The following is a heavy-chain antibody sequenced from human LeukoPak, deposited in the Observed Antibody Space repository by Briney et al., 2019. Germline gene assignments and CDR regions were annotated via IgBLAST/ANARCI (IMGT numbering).Heavy chain of an antibody. CDR3: ARFSPMSEIGSYVWGSYRAFDI. Sequence: ASVKVSCKASGYTFTGYYMHWVRQAPGQGLEWMGWINPNRGGTKYAQKFQGRVTMTRDTSISTAYMELSRLRSDATAVYYCARFSPMSEIGSYVWGSYRAFDIWGQGTMVTVSS. V-gene: IGHV1-2*02. CDR1: GYTFTGYY. CDR2: INPNRGGT. J-gene: IGHJ3*02. D-gene: IGHD3-16*01.